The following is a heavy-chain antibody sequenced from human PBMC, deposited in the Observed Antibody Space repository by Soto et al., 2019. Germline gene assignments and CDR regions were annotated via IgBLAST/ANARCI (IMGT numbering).Heavy chain of an antibody. V-gene: IGHV1-2*02. CDR3: ARAPNLRAAAADFDY. J-gene: IGHJ4*02. D-gene: IGHD6-13*01. Sequence: GASVKVSCKTSGYNFNAFYIHWVRQAPGQGLEWMGWINPNSGGTKFAQRFQGRVTMTRDTSINKNYIEVTSLTSDDTDMYFCARAPNLRAAAADFDYWGQGSLVTVSS. CDR2: INPNSGGT. CDR1: GYNFNAFY.